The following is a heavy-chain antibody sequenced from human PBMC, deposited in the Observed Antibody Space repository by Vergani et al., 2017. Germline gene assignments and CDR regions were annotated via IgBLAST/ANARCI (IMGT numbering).Heavy chain of an antibody. CDR3: ARQSTVVLRVKLGWLDP. D-gene: IGHD4-23*01. CDR1: GASIRSSNYY. V-gene: IGHV4-39*01. Sequence: QLQLQESGPGLVKPSATLSLTCSVSGASIRSSNYYWGWIRQPPGKGLEWIASIYYSGSTYYNPSLKSRVTISVDTSKNQFSLKLSSVTAADTAVYFCARQSTVVLRVKLGWLDPWGQGRLVTVSS. CDR2: IYYSGST. J-gene: IGHJ5*02.